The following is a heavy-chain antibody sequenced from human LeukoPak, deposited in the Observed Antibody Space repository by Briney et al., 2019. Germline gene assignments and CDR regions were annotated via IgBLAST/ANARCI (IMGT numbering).Heavy chain of an antibody. CDR2: IYYSGST. CDR1: GGSISSSNYY. V-gene: IGHV4-39*07. J-gene: IGHJ4*02. D-gene: IGHD6-19*01. Sequence: PSETLSLTCTVSGGSISSSNYYWGWLRQPPGKGLEWIGSIYYSGSTYYNPSLKSRVTISVDTSKNQFSLKLSSVTAADTAVYYCARVNGIAVAGSYYFDYWGQGTLVTVSS. CDR3: ARVNGIAVAGSYYFDY.